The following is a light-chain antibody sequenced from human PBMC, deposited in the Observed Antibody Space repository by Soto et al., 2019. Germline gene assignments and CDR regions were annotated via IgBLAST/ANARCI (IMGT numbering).Light chain of an antibody. CDR2: DAS. CDR3: QQFAISTT. J-gene: IGKJ1*01. V-gene: IGKV1-5*01. CDR1: HNIERW. Sequence: IQMAQSPSTLSASVGDRVTITCRASHNIERWMAWYQQKPGKAPSLLIFDASTLHSGVPSRFSGSGSGTDFTLTISSLQPDDFATYYCQQFAISTTFGQGTKVDIK.